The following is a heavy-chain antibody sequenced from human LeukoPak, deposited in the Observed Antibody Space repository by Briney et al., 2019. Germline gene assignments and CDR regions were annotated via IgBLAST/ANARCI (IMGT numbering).Heavy chain of an antibody. CDR1: GGTFSSYA. V-gene: IGHV1-69*04. D-gene: IGHD3-22*01. J-gene: IGHJ4*02. CDR3: AREADSSGYYYPGY. CDR2: IIPIFGIA. Sequence: SVKVSCKASGGTFSSYAISWVRQAPGQGLEWMGRIIPIFGIANYAQKFQGRVTITADKSTSTAYMELSSLRSEDTAVYYCAREADSSGYYYPGYWGQGTLVTVPS.